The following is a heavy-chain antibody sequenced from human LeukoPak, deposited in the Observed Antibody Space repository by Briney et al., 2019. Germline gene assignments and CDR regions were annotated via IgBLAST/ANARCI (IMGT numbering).Heavy chain of an antibody. CDR3: VKDVGGSYAFDY. CDR2: INDNGGNT. D-gene: IGHD1-26*01. Sequence: GWCLRLSRLASGFTLSRYAMHWVRQAPGKGLEYVAGINDNGGNTHYGDSVKGRFSISRDNSKNTLHLQMSTLRAEDTALYYCVKDVGGSYAFDYWGQGILVTV. J-gene: IGHJ4*02. CDR1: GFTLSRYA. V-gene: IGHV3-64D*09.